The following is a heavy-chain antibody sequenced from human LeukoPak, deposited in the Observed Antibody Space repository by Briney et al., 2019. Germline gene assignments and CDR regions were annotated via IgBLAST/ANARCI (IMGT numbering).Heavy chain of an antibody. V-gene: IGHV1-2*02. CDR1: GYTFTGYY. J-gene: IGHJ4*02. D-gene: IGHD3-22*01. CDR3: ARHMPYYYDSSGYTALGDY. CDR2: INPNSGGT. Sequence: ASVKVSCKASGYTFTGYYMHWVRQAPGQGLEWMGWINPNSGGTNYAQKFQGRVTMTRDTSISIAYMELSRLRSDDTAVYYCARHMPYYYDSSGYTALGDYWGQGTLVTVSS.